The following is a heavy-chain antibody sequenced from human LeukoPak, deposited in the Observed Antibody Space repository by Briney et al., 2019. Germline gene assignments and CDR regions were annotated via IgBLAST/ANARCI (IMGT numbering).Heavy chain of an antibody. CDR2: INPSAGST. CDR3: ARDFQGYYYYGMDV. CDR1: GYTFTSYY. J-gene: IGHJ6*02. Sequence: ASVKVSCKASGYTFTSYYMHWVRRAPGQGLDWVGIINPSAGSTTYAQKFQGRVTMTRDTSTSTVYMEPSSLRSEDTAVYYCARDFQGYYYYGMDVWGQGTTVTVS. V-gene: IGHV1-46*01.